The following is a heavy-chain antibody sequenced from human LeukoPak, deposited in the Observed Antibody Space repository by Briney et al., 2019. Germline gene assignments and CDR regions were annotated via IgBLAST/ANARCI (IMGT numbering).Heavy chain of an antibody. D-gene: IGHD5-24*01. CDR1: GGSISSYY. CDR2: IYTSGST. Sequence: PSETLSLTCTVSGGSISSYYWSWIRQPPGKGLEWIGYIYTSGSTNYNPSLKSRVTISVDTSKNQFSLKLSSVTAADTAVYYCARDGAATDGYNSGYYYYGMDVWGQGTTVTVSS. J-gene: IGHJ6*02. CDR3: ARDGAATDGYNSGYYYYGMDV. V-gene: IGHV4-4*09.